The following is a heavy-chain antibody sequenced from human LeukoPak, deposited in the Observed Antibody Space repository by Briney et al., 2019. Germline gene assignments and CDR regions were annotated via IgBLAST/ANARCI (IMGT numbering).Heavy chain of an antibody. CDR1: GYSLTEYW. Sequence: HGESLQISCKGSGYSLTEYWIGWVRQMPGEGLEWMGIIYPGDSATKYSPSFQGQVTISADKSISTAYLQWSSLKASDTAMYYCARLSYYDSSRGFDIWGLGTMVTVSS. V-gene: IGHV5-51*01. J-gene: IGHJ3*02. CDR2: IYPGDSAT. CDR3: ARLSYYDSSRGFDI. D-gene: IGHD3-22*01.